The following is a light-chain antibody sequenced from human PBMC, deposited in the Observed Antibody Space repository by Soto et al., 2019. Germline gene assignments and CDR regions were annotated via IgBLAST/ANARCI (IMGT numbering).Light chain of an antibody. CDR2: LNSDGSH. CDR3: QGWGTGIHYV. Sequence: QPVLTQSPSASASLGASVKLTCTLSSGHSSYAIAWHQQQPEKGPRYLMKLNSDGSHSKGDGIPDRFSGSSSGAERYLTISSLQSEDEVDYYWQGWGTGIHYVFGTGTKVTVL. V-gene: IGLV4-69*01. CDR1: SGHSSYA. J-gene: IGLJ1*01.